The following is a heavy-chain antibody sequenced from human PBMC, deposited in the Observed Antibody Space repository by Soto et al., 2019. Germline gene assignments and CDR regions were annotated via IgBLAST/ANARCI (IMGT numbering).Heavy chain of an antibody. V-gene: IGHV3-23*01. Sequence: GGSLRLSCAASGFTLSNYVMSWVRQAPGKGLEWVSSSSGSGDNTYYADSVKGRFTISRDNSKNTLFLQMNSLRAEDTAVYYCAKLPLLLALGFDYWGQGTLVTVSS. CDR3: AKLPLLLALGFDY. J-gene: IGHJ4*02. CDR2: SSGSGDNT. D-gene: IGHD3-10*01. CDR1: GFTLSNYV.